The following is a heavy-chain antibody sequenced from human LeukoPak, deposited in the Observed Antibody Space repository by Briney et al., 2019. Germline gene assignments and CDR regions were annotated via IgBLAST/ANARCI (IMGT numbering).Heavy chain of an antibody. CDR1: GGSISSYY. Sequence: PSETLSLTCTVSGGSISSYYWSWIRQPPGKGLEWIGYIYYSGSTNYNPSLKSRVTISVDTSKNQFSLKLSSVTAADTAVYYCARHLPGYGGNSEDAFDIWGQGTMVTVSS. J-gene: IGHJ3*02. D-gene: IGHD4-23*01. V-gene: IGHV4-59*08. CDR3: ARHLPGYGGNSEDAFDI. CDR2: IYYSGST.